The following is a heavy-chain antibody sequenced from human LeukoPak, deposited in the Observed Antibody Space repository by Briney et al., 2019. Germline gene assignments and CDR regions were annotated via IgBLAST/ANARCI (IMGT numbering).Heavy chain of an antibody. CDR2: IYYSGRT. J-gene: IGHJ4*02. CDR1: GGSISSSSYY. CDR3: ARQTYYYDSSGYLGPFDY. D-gene: IGHD3-22*01. V-gene: IGHV4-39*01. Sequence: SETLSLTCTVSGGSISSSSYYWGWIRQPPGKGLEWIGSIYYSGRTYYNPSLKSRVTISVDTSKNQFSLKLSSVTAADTAVYYCARQTYYYDSSGYLGPFDYWGQGTLVTVSS.